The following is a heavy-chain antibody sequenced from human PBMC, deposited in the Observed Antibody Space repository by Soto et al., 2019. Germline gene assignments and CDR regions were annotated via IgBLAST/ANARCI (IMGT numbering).Heavy chain of an antibody. CDR1: GDSVSSNSAA. D-gene: IGHD6-6*01. CDR3: ARAPYSGSRYYYGMDV. J-gene: IGHJ6*02. V-gene: IGHV6-1*01. Sequence: SEPLALHCAISGDSVSSNSAAWNWIGQSPSRGLEWLGRTYYRSKWYNDYAVSVKSRITINPDTSKNQFSLQLNSVNPEDTAVYYCARAPYSGSRYYYGMDVWGQGNTVTAAS. CDR2: TYYRSKWYN.